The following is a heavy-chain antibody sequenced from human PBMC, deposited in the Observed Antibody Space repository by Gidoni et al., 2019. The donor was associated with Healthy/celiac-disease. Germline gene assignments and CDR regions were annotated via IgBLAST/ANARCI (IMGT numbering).Heavy chain of an antibody. Sequence: QLQLQESGSGLVKPSQTLSLTCAVFVGAISSGAYSWSWIRQPPGKRLEWIGCFFHSGNTYYTPSLKSRVTISLTRSKNQFSLKLSSVTAADTAVDYCARARELEPPWFDYWGQGTLVTVSS. V-gene: IGHV4-30-2*01. D-gene: IGHD1-26*01. J-gene: IGHJ4*02. CDR1: VGAISSGAYS. CDR2: FFHSGNT. CDR3: ARARELEPPWFDY.